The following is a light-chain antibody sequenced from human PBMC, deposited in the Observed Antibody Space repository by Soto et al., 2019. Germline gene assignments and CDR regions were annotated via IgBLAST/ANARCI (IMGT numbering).Light chain of an antibody. CDR3: SSYTSSSTS. Sequence: QSALTQPASVSGSPGQSITISCTGTSSYVGGYNYVSWYQQHPGKAPKLMIYDVSNRPSGVSNRFSGSKSGNTASLTISGLQAEDESDYYCSSYTSSSTSFGGGTKLTVL. CDR1: SSYVGGYNY. J-gene: IGLJ2*01. V-gene: IGLV2-14*01. CDR2: DVS.